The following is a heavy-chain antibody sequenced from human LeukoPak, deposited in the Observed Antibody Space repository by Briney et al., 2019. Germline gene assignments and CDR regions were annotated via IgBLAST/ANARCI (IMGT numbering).Heavy chain of an antibody. V-gene: IGHV3-33*06. J-gene: IGHJ4*02. CDR3: AKVALRYYDSSGFDY. CDR1: GFTFSSYG. Sequence: GRSLRLSCAASGFTFSSYGMHWVRQAPGKGLEWVAVTWYDGSNKYYADSVKGRFTISRDNSKNTLYLQMNSLRAEDTAVYYCAKVALRYYDSSGFDYWGQGTLVTVSS. CDR2: TWYDGSNK. D-gene: IGHD3-22*01.